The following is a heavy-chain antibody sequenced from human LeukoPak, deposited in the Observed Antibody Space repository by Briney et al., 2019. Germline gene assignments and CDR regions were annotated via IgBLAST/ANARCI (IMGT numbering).Heavy chain of an antibody. V-gene: IGHV3-48*04. CDR3: ARDGRYYYGSGSHYFDI. D-gene: IGHD3-10*01. CDR1: GFTFSSNS. Sequence: GGSLRLSCAASGFTFSSNSMNWVRQAPGKGLEWVSYISSSSSTIYYADSVKGRFTISRDNAKNSLYLQMNSLRAEDTAVYYCARDGRYYYGSGSHYFDIWGQGTMVTVSS. J-gene: IGHJ3*02. CDR2: ISSSSSTI.